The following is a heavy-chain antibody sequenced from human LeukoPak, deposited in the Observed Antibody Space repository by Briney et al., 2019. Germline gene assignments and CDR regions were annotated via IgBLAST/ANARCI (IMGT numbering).Heavy chain of an antibody. CDR3: AKDGSGNIHYFDY. CDR2: IIASGGIT. Sequence: ETLSLTCAVSGGSSSSTTLWSWVRQAPGKGLEWVSGIIASGGITWYADSVKGRFTPSRDNSKNTLYLQMNSLRGEDTAVYYCAKDGSGNIHYFDYWGQGILVTVSS. D-gene: IGHD3-10*01. V-gene: IGHV3-23*01. CDR1: GGSSSSTT. J-gene: IGHJ4*02.